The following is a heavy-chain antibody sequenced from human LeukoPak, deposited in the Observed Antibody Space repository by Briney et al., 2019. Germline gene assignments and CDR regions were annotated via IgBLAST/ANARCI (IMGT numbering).Heavy chain of an antibody. J-gene: IGHJ6*02. V-gene: IGHV3-11*01. D-gene: IGHD3-9*01. Sequence: TGGSLRLSCAASGFTFSDYNMNWVRQAPGKGLEWVSYITNGGSTIHHADSVKGRFTISRDNAKKTLYLQMNSLRAEDTAVYYCARSIGLTGGGVDVWGQGTTVTVSS. CDR1: GFTFSDYN. CDR2: ITNGGSTI. CDR3: ARSIGLTGGGVDV.